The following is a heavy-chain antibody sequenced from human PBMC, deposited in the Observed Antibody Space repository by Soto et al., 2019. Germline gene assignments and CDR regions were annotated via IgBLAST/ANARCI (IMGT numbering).Heavy chain of an antibody. D-gene: IGHD6-19*01. CDR2: IKEDGSEK. CDR3: ARDVGPDTRGWFY. J-gene: IGHJ4*02. CDR1: GFSFSTYW. Sequence: GGSLRLSCAASGFSFSTYWMNWVRQAPGKGLEWVANIKEDGSEKYYVDSVKGRFTISRDNAKNSLYLQMNSLRAEDTAVYYCARDVGPDTRGWFYWGQGTLVTVAS. V-gene: IGHV3-7*05.